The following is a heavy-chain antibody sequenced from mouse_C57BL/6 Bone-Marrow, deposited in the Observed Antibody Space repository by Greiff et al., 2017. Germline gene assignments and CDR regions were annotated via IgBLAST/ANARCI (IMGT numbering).Heavy chain of an antibody. J-gene: IGHJ4*01. D-gene: IGHD2-5*01. CDR1: GYTFTSYG. V-gene: IGHV1-81*01. Sequence: VKLVESGAELARPGASVKLSCKASGYTFTSYGISWVKQRTGQGLEWIGEIYPRSGNTYYNEKFKGKATLTADKSSSTAYMELRSLTSEDSAVYFCARGGYYSNLGYAMDYWGQGTSVTVSS. CDR2: IYPRSGNT. CDR3: ARGGYYSNLGYAMDY.